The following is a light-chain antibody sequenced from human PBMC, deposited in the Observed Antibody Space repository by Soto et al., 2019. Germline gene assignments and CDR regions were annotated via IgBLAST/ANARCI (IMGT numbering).Light chain of an antibody. J-gene: IGKJ5*01. Sequence: DIKMTHSPSSLSASVGARVTITCRASQRISTYLNWYQQKPGKAPKILIYGASTLQGGVPSRFSGSGSGTDFTLTISSLHPEYFAVYYCQQYGSSLTLGQGTRLEIK. CDR1: QRISTY. V-gene: IGKV1-39*01. CDR2: GAS. CDR3: QQYGSSLT.